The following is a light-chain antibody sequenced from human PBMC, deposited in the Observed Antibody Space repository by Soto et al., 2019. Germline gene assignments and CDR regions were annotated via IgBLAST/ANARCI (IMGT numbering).Light chain of an antibody. CDR1: QSVSSY. CDR3: QQGSNWPRT. CDR2: DAS. J-gene: IGKJ2*01. Sequence: EIVLTQSPGTLSLSPGERATLSCRASQSVSSYLAWYQQKPGQAPRLLIYDASNRATGIPARFSGSGSGTDFTLTISSLEPEDFAVYYCQQGSNWPRTFGQGTKVEIK. V-gene: IGKV3-11*01.